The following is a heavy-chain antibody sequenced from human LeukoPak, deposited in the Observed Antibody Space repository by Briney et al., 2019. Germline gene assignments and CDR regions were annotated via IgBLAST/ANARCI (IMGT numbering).Heavy chain of an antibody. Sequence: RXAPGXXLEWVAVISYDGSNKYYADSVKGRFTISRDNSKNTLYLQMNSLRAEDTAVYYCARDSTPEGYYDSSGPTSLDPWGQGTLVTVSS. J-gene: IGHJ5*02. V-gene: IGHV3-30-3*01. D-gene: IGHD3-22*01. CDR2: ISYDGSNK. CDR3: ARDSTPEGYYDSSGPTSLDP.